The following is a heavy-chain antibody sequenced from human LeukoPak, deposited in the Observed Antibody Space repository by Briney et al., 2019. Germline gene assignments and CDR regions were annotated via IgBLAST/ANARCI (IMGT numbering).Heavy chain of an antibody. CDR3: AMPLTLYSSTSGFDP. J-gene: IGHJ5*02. CDR1: GGSISSYY. D-gene: IGHD6-13*01. V-gene: IGHV4-59*01. Sequence: PSETLSLTCTVSGGSISSYYWSWLRQPPGKGLEWIGYIYYSGSTNYNPSLKSRVTISVDTTKNQCPLKLSSVTAADTAVYYCAMPLTLYSSTSGFDPWGQGTLVTVSS. CDR2: IYYSGST.